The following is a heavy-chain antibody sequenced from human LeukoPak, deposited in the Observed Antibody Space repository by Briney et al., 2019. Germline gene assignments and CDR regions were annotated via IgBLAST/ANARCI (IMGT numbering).Heavy chain of an antibody. J-gene: IGHJ5*02. CDR3: ARDAASGNNWFDP. V-gene: IGHV3-7*01. CDR2: IKQDGSEK. D-gene: IGHD3-3*01. CDR1: GFTFSSYW. Sequence: GGSLRLSCAASGFTFSSYWMSWVRQAPGKGLEWVANIKQDGSEKYYVDSVKGRFTISRDNAKNSLYLQMNSLRAEDTAVYYCARDAASGNNWFDPWGQGTLVTVSS.